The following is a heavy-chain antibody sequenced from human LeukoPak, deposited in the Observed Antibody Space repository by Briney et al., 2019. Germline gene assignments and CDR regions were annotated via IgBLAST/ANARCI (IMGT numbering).Heavy chain of an antibody. V-gene: IGHV1-18*01. D-gene: IGHD2-2*01. J-gene: IGHJ4*02. Sequence: ASVKVSCKASGYKFTNFGLSWVRQAPGQGLEWMGWISTNNENTHYAQKFQGRVTMTTDTSTSTAYMELRSLKSDDTALYYCAREIPYPDCSSSGCYGPWDYWGQGALVTVSS. CDR1: GYKFTNFG. CDR2: ISTNNENT. CDR3: AREIPYPDCSSSGCYGPWDY.